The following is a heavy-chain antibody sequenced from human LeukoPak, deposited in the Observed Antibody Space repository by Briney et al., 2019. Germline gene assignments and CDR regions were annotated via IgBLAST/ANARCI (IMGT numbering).Heavy chain of an antibody. V-gene: IGHV4-34*01. CDR2: INHSGST. D-gene: IGHD6-19*01. J-gene: IGHJ4*02. Sequence: SETLSLTCAVYGGSFSGYYWSGIRQPPGKGLEWVGEINHSGSTNYNPSLTSRVTISVDTSKNQFSLRLYSVTAADTAMYYCARGFGSGGWYGAFHYWGQGTLVTVSS. CDR3: ARGFGSGGWYGAFHY. CDR1: GGSFSGYY.